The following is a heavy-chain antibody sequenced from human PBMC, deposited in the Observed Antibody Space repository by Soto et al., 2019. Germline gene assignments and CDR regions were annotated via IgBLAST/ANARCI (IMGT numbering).Heavy chain of an antibody. V-gene: IGHV3-73*02. CDR3: ARLLSEREPNFDY. J-gene: IGHJ4*02. CDR2: IRSKANSYAT. CDR1: GYTFSDSA. Sequence: EVQLVESGGGLVQPGGSLKLSCAASGYTFSDSAMHWVRQASGKGLEWVGRIRSKANSYATVYAASMKGRFTISRDDSKNTAYLQMNSLKTEDTAVYYCARLLSEREPNFDYWGQGTLVSVSS. D-gene: IGHD1-26*01.